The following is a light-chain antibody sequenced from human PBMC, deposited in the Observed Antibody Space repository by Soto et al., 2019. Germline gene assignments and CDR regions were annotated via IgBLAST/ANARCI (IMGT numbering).Light chain of an antibody. Sequence: EIVMTQSPATLSVSPGERATLSCRASQSVSSYLAWYQQKPGLPPRLLIYDASTRATGIPDRFSGSGSGTDFTLTISSLQSADFAVYYCQQYSNWPPLYTFGRRTKLEI. J-gene: IGKJ2*01. CDR3: QQYSNWPPLYT. CDR1: QSVSSY. CDR2: DAS. V-gene: IGKV3-15*01.